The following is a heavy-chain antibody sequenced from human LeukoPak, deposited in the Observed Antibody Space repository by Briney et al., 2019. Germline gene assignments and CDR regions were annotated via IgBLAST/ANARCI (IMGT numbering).Heavy chain of an antibody. V-gene: IGHV3-11*04. CDR1: GFIFSNYY. Sequence: GGSLRLSCAASGFIFSNYYMSWIRQAPGKGLEWVAYISSSGTDIYYADSVKGRFTISRDNAKTSLYLQMNSLRAEDTAVYYCARDLSGVTGYTYGRGIDYWGQGTLVTVSS. CDR2: ISSSGTDI. J-gene: IGHJ4*02. D-gene: IGHD5-18*01. CDR3: ARDLSGVTGYTYGRGIDY.